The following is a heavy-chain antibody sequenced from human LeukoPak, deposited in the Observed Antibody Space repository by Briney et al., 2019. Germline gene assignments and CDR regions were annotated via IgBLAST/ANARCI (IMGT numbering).Heavy chain of an antibody. V-gene: IGHV3-7*01. J-gene: IGHJ4*02. D-gene: IGHD3-3*01. CDR2: IKQDVGEK. CDR1: GFSFSSHW. CDR3: ARDSGRRGESESGYYAD. Sequence: GRSLTPAWAASGFSFSSHWISCFLQTPGERRGWVANIKQDVGEKYYVGSVKGRFTISRDNAKNSLYLPTRRPRGEATAVYYCARDSGRRGESESGYYADWGQGTPVTASS.